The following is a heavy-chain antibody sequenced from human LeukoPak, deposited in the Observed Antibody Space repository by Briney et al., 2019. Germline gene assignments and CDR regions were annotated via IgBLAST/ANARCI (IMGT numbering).Heavy chain of an antibody. V-gene: IGHV3-64*04. J-gene: IGHJ4*02. CDR1: GFTFSNYA. D-gene: IGHD3-22*01. CDR2: ISDNGGNT. CDR3: AKDGGYYFDY. Sequence: TGGSLRLSCSASGFTFSNYAIHWVRQAPGKGLEYVSTISDNGGNTNYADSVKGRFTISRDNSKNTLYLQMSSLRAEDTALYYCAKDGGYYFDYWGQGTLVTVPS.